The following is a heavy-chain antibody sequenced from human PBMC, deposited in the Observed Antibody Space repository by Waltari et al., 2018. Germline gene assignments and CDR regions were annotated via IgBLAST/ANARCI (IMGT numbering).Heavy chain of an antibody. D-gene: IGHD2-15*01. CDR2: TRHDESNK. J-gene: IGHJ6*02. CDR3: ARDRRYCSDANCYGPYYYGMDV. CDR1: GFPFGTHG. V-gene: IGHV3-30*02. Sequence: QVQLVEPGGGVVQPGGSVRLSCAASGFPFGTHGIAGGRQAPGKGLEWLAFTRHDESNKFYADSVKGRFTVSRDNSENTLYLQMNILRAEDTAVYYCARDRRYCSDANCYGPYYYGMDVWGQGTTVTVSS.